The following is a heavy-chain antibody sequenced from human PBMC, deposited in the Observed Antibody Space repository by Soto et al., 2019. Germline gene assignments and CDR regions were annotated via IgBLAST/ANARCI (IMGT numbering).Heavy chain of an antibody. V-gene: IGHV3-7*03. CDR1: GFTFSSYW. D-gene: IGHD3-22*01. Sequence: GGSLRLSCAASGFTFSSYWMSWVRQSPGKGLEWVANIKQDGSEKYYVDSVKGRFTISRDNAKNSLYLQMNSLRAEDTAVYYCARDSPTYYYDSSGYSPLNYWGQGTLVTVS. CDR2: IKQDGSEK. CDR3: ARDSPTYYYDSSGYSPLNY. J-gene: IGHJ4*02.